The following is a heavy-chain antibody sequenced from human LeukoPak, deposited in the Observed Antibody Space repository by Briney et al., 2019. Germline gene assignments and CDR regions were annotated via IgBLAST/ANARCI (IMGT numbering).Heavy chain of an antibody. CDR1: GFTFSSYE. CDR2: ISSSGSTI. V-gene: IGHV3-48*03. Sequence: GGSVTLPCAASGFTFSSYEMKGVRQAPGKGGEGVSYISSSGSTIYYADSVNGRFTISRDNAKNSLYLQMNSLRAEDTAVYYCAGYASSGRRDAFDIWGQGTMVTVSS. D-gene: IGHD3-22*01. J-gene: IGHJ3*02. CDR3: AGYASSGRRDAFDI.